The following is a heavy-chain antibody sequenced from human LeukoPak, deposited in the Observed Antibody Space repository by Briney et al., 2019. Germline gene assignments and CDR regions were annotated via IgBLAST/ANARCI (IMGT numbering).Heavy chain of an antibody. D-gene: IGHD3-22*01. CDR3: ATTKWFIGY. CDR2: VSGSGDST. V-gene: IGHV3-23*01. J-gene: IGHJ4*02. CDR1: GFIFNTYA. Sequence: GGSLRLSCAASGFIFNTYAVTWVRQAPGKGLEWVSSVSGSGDSTYYTESVKGRFSVSRDNPKNMLYLQMSSLRADDTAVYYCATTKWFIGYWGQGTLVTVSS.